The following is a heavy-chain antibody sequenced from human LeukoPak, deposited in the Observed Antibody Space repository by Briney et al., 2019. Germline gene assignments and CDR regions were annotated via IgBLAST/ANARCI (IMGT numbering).Heavy chain of an antibody. Sequence: PSETLSLTCAVYGGSFSGYYWSSIRQPPGKGLEWIGEINHSGSTNYNPSLKSRVTISVDTSKNQFSLKLSSVTAADTAVYYCARTNIGYSSGWYGNWGQGTLVTVSS. V-gene: IGHV4-34*01. J-gene: IGHJ4*02. CDR2: INHSGST. CDR1: GGSFSGYY. D-gene: IGHD6-19*01. CDR3: ARTNIGYSSGWYGN.